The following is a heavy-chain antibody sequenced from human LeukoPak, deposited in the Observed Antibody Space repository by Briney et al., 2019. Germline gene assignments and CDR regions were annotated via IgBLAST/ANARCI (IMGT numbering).Heavy chain of an antibody. J-gene: IGHJ4*02. CDR2: ISGSGGST. Sequence: PGGSLRLSCAASGFTFSSYAMSWVRQAPGKGLEWVSAISGSGGSTYYPDSVKGRFTISRDNSKNTLYLQMNSLRAEDTAVHYCAKAPAARTYFDYWGQGTLVTVSS. V-gene: IGHV3-23*01. CDR1: GFTFSSYA. D-gene: IGHD6-6*01. CDR3: AKAPAARTYFDY.